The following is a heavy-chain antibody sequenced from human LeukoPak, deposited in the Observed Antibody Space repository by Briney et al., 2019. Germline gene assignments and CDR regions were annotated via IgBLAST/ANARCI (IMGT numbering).Heavy chain of an antibody. V-gene: IGHV5-10-1*01. CDR1: GYTFTNNF. CDR2: INPSDSHT. J-gene: IGHJ4*02. D-gene: IGHD6-19*01. Sequence: GESLKISCKGSGYTFTNNFITWVRQMPGKGLEWLGRINPSDSHTDYSPSFQGHVTISADKSINTAYLQWETLRASDTAMYYCTRGHGWTDYWGQGILVTVSS. CDR3: TRGHGWTDY.